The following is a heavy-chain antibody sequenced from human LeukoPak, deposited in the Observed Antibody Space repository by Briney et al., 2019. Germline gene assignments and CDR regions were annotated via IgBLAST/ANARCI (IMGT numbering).Heavy chain of an antibody. CDR1: GGSFSGYY. CDR3: ARGSGLRYFDWLRGFDP. D-gene: IGHD3-9*01. J-gene: IGHJ5*02. V-gene: IGHV4-34*01. CDR2: INHSGST. Sequence: SETLSLTCAVYGGSFSGYYWSWIRQPPGKGLEWIGEINHSGSTNYNPSLKSRVTISVDTSKNQFSLKLSSVTAADTAVYYCARGSGLRYFDWLRGFDPWGQGTLVTVSS.